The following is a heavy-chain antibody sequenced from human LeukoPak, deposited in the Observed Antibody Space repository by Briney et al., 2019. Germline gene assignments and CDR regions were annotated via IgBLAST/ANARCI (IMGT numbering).Heavy chain of an antibody. V-gene: IGHV3-20*04. CDR3: ARKRRSGSYDNFDY. Sequence: PGGSLRLSGAASGFTFDDYGMSWVRQAPGKGLEWGSGINWNGGSTGYADSVKGRFTISRDNAKNSLYLQMNSLRAEDTALYYCARKRRSGSYDNFDYWGQGTLVTVSS. J-gene: IGHJ4*02. D-gene: IGHD3-10*01. CDR1: GFTFDDYG. CDR2: INWNGGST.